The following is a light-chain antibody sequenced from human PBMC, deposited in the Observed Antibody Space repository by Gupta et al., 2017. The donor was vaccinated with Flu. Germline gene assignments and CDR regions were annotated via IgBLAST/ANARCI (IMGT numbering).Light chain of an antibody. J-gene: IGLJ2*01. CDR3: AAWDDSLSGPVV. V-gene: IGLV1-47*01. CDR1: SSNIGSNH. Sequence: QSVLTQPPSASGTPGQSVPISCSGSSSNIGSNHVYWYQQLPGTAPKLLIYRNDNRPSGVPDRFSGSKSGTSASLAISGLRSDDEADYYCAAWDDSLSGPVVFGGGTKLTVL. CDR2: RND.